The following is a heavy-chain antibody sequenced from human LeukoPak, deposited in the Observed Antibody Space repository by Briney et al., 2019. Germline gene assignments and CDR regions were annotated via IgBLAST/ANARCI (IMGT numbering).Heavy chain of an antibody. V-gene: IGHV3-15*01. J-gene: IGHJ4*02. CDR2: VKRKTDGGTT. D-gene: IGHD3-22*01. CDR1: GFIFSDHY. Sequence: GGSLRLSCAASGFIFSDHYMDWVRQAPGRGLEWLGRVKRKTDGGTTDYAAPVKGRFTISRDDSKNTLYLQMNSLRTEDTAVYYCTPGLGDYWGQGTLVTVSS. CDR3: TPGLGDY.